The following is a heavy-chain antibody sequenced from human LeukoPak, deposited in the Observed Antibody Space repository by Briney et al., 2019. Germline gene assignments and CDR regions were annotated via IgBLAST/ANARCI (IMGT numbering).Heavy chain of an antibody. J-gene: IGHJ3*02. D-gene: IGHD3-22*01. CDR1: GGSISSGAYY. CDR3: VRDANYYDSSGYYPLTFDI. Sequence: PSETLSLTCTVSGGSISSGAYYWSWIRQHPGKGLEWIGYIYYSGSTYYNPSLKSRVTISVDTSKNQFSLKLGSVTAADTAVYYCVRDANYYDSSGYYPLTFDIWGQGTMVTVSS. CDR2: IYYSGST. V-gene: IGHV4-31*03.